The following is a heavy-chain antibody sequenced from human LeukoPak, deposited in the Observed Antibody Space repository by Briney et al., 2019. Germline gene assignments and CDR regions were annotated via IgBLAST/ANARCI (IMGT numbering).Heavy chain of an antibody. J-gene: IGHJ6*03. CDR3: AREGGQQLPYYMDV. Sequence: SETLSLTCTVSGGSISGYYWSWIRQPPGKGLEWIGYIYYSGSTNYNPSLKSRVTISVDTSKNQFSLKLSSVTAADTAVYYCAREGGQQLPYYMDVWGKGTTVTASS. CDR2: IYYSGST. V-gene: IGHV4-59*01. CDR1: GGSISGYY. D-gene: IGHD6-13*01.